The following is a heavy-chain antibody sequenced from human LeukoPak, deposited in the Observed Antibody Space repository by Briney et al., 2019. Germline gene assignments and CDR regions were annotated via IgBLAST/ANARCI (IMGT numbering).Heavy chain of an antibody. V-gene: IGHV3-33*01. CDR3: ARDGCSSTSCYIVNWFDP. J-gene: IGHJ5*02. CDR2: IWYDGSNK. CDR1: GFTFSSYG. Sequence: PGGSLRLSCAASGFTFSSYGMHWVRQAPGKGLGGGAVIWYDGSNKYYADSVKGRFTISRDNSKNTLYLQMNSLRAEDTAVYYCARDGCSSTSCYIVNWFDPWGQGTLVTVSS. D-gene: IGHD2-2*02.